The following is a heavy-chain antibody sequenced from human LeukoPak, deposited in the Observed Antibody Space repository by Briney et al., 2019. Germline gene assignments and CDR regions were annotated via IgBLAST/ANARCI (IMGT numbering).Heavy chain of an antibody. V-gene: IGHV3-30-3*01. CDR3: ARDRFRYCSSTSCYPFDY. D-gene: IGHD2-2*01. J-gene: IGHJ4*02. CDR1: GFTFSSYA. CDR2: ISYDGSNK. Sequence: PGRSLRLSCAASGFTFSSYAMHWVRQAPGKGLEWVAVISYDGSNKYYADSVKGRFTISRDNSKNTLYLQMNSLRAEDTAVYYCARDRFRYCSSTSCYPFDYWGQGTLVTVSS.